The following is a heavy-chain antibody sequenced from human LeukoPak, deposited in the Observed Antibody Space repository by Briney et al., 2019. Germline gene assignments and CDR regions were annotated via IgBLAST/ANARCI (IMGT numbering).Heavy chain of an antibody. V-gene: IGHV3-9*01. Sequence: GGSLRLSCAASGFTFDDYAMHWVRQAPGKGLEWVSGISWNSGSIGYADSVKGRFTISRDNAKNPLYLQMNSLRAEDTALYYCARYCSSTSCQAEGAFDIWGQGTMVTVSS. CDR2: ISWNSGSI. CDR1: GFTFDDYA. J-gene: IGHJ3*02. D-gene: IGHD2-2*01. CDR3: ARYCSSTSCQAEGAFDI.